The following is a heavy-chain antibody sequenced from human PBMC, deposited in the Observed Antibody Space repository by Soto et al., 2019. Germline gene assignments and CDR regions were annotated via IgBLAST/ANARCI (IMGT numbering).Heavy chain of an antibody. J-gene: IGHJ4*02. Sequence: SETLSLTCTVSGGSISSNYWAWIRQPPGKGLEWIGYVYNSGSTNYNPSLKSRVTISEDTSKSQFSLKVNSMTAADTAVYYCARYRREAVAGYTLDNWGQGILVTVSS. CDR1: GGSISSNY. V-gene: IGHV4-59*01. CDR3: ARYRREAVAGYTLDN. CDR2: VYNSGST. D-gene: IGHD6-13*01.